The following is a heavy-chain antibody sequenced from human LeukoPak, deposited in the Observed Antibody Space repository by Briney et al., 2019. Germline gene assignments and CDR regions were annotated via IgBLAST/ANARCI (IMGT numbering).Heavy chain of an antibody. CDR2: INPSGGST. D-gene: IGHD3-10*01. J-gene: IGHJ4*02. Sequence: ASVRVSCKASGYTFTSYYMHWVRQAPGQGLEWMGIINPSGGSTSYAQKFQGRVTMTRDTSISTAYMELSRLRSDDTAVYYCARRRRHTGYYFDYWGQGTLVTVSS. CDR3: ARRRRHTGYYFDY. CDR1: GYTFTSYY. V-gene: IGHV1-46*01.